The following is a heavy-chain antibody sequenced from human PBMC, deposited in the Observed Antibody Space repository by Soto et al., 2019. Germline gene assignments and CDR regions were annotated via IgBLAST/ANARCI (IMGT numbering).Heavy chain of an antibody. CDR3: AKERPGGSYVDYYGMDV. CDR2: ISYDGSNK. D-gene: IGHD1-26*01. Sequence: GGSLRLSCAASGFTFSSYGMHWVRQAPGKGLEWVAVISYDGSNKYYADSVKGRFTISRDNSKNTLYLQMNSLRAEDTAVYYCAKERPGGSYVDYYGMDVWGQGTTVTVSS. V-gene: IGHV3-30*18. J-gene: IGHJ6*02. CDR1: GFTFSSYG.